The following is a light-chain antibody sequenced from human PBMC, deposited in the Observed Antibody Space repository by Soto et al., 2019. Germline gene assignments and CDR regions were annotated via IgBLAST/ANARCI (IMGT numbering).Light chain of an antibody. Sequence: DIQMTQSPSSLSASVGDRVTITCRASQGISTYLNWYQQKPGKAPKLLIYAASSLQSGVPSRFSGRGSETDFTLTISSLQPEDFATYSCQQSYSTTWTVGQGTKVEIK. V-gene: IGKV1-39*01. CDR2: AAS. CDR3: QQSYSTTWT. CDR1: QGISTY. J-gene: IGKJ1*01.